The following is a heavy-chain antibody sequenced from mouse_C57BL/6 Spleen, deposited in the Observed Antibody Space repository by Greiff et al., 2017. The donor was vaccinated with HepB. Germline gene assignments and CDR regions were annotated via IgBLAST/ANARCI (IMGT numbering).Heavy chain of an antibody. CDR2: ISYSGST. D-gene: IGHD2-1*01. CDR3: ARWHYGNHYFDY. CDR1: GYSITRDY. J-gene: IGHJ2*01. V-gene: IGHV3-8*01. Sequence: EVQLKESGPGLAKPSQTLSLTCSVTGYSITRDYWNWIRKFPGNKLEYMGYISYSGSTYYNPSLKSRVSITLDTSKNQYYLQLNSVTTEDTATYYCARWHYGNHYFDYWGQGTTLTVSS.